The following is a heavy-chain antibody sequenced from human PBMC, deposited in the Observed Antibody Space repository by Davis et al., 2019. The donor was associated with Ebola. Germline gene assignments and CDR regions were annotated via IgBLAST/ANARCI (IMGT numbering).Heavy chain of an antibody. CDR2: ISYDGSNK. CDR3: AKGKIAARPDYYYGMDV. CDR1: GFTFSSYG. D-gene: IGHD6-6*01. V-gene: IGHV3-30*18. Sequence: PGGSLRLSCAASGFTFSSYGMHWVRQAPGKGLEWVAVISYDGSNKYYADSVKGRFTISRDNSKNTLYLQMNSLRAEDTAVYYCAKGKIAARPDYYYGMDVWGKGTTVTVSS. J-gene: IGHJ6*04.